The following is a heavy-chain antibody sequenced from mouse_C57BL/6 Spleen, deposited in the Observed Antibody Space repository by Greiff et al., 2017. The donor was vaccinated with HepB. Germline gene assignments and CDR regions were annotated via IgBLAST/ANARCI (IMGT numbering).Heavy chain of an antibody. J-gene: IGHJ1*03. CDR1: GYAFSSYW. CDR2: IYPGDGDT. D-gene: IGHD3-3*01. Sequence: QVQLQQSGAELVKPGASVKISCKASGYAFSSYWMNWVKQRPGKGLEWIGQIYPGDGDTNYNGKFKGKATLTADKSSSTAYMQLSSLTPEDSAVYFCARGGRNWDFDVWGTGTTVTVSS. V-gene: IGHV1-80*01. CDR3: ARGGRNWDFDV.